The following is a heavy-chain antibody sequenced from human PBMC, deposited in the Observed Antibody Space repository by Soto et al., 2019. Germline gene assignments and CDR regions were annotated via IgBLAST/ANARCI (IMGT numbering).Heavy chain of an antibody. D-gene: IGHD4-4*01. CDR2: IYYSGST. V-gene: IGHV4-30-4*01. Sequence: PGKGLEWIGYIYYSGSTYYNPSLKSRVTISVDTSKNQFSLKLSSVTAADTAVYYCAREVQYSYNWFDPWGQGTLVTVSS. CDR3: AREVQYSYNWFDP. J-gene: IGHJ5*02.